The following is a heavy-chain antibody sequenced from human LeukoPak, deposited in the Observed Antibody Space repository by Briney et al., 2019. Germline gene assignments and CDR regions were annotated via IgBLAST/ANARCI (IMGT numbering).Heavy chain of an antibody. CDR3: ARQYSSGWYSSAYYMDV. CDR1: GGSISSSSYY. D-gene: IGHD6-19*01. Sequence: SETLSLTCTVSGGSISSSSYYWGWIRQPPGKGLEWIGSIYYSGSTYYNPSLKSRVTISVDTSKNQFSLKLSSVTAADTAVYYCARQYSSGWYSSAYYMDVWGKGTTVTISS. J-gene: IGHJ6*03. V-gene: IGHV4-39*01. CDR2: IYYSGST.